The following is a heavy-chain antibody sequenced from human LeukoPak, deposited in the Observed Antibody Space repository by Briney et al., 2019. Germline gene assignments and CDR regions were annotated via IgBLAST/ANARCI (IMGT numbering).Heavy chain of an antibody. Sequence: ASVMVSCKASGYTFLNFYMHWVRQAPGQGPEWMGLINPKSDITIFAQKFQDRITVTRDASANTVYMELSSLRFADTAVYYCARSLGEVDYGDFLAKYFFDNWGQGTLVTVSS. J-gene: IGHJ4*02. CDR3: ARSLGEVDYGDFLAKYFFDN. D-gene: IGHD4-17*01. V-gene: IGHV1-46*01. CDR2: INPKSDIT. CDR1: GYTFLNFY.